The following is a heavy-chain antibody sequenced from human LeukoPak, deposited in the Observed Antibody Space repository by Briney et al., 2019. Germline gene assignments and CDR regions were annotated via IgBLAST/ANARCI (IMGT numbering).Heavy chain of an antibody. CDR1: GGSFSIYY. CDR3: ARGPTTVTRAFDY. J-gene: IGHJ4*02. V-gene: IGHV4-4*07. Sequence: SETLSLTCTVSGGSFSIYYWSWIRQPAGKGLEYIGRIYTSGSTNYNPTLKSRVTMSVDTSKSQFSLKLTSVTAADTAVYYCARGPTTVTRAFDYWGQGTLVTVSS. D-gene: IGHD4-17*01. CDR2: IYTSGST.